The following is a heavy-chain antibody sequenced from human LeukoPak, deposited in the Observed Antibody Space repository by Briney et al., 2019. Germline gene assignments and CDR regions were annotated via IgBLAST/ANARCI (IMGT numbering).Heavy chain of an antibody. V-gene: IGHV3-73*01. CDR3: AGDYNFLTGLNY. D-gene: IGHD3-9*01. J-gene: IGHJ4*02. CDR2: IGRQGDSDAT. CDR1: GLTFSGSG. Sequence: GGSLRLSCAASGLTFSGSGIHWVRQASGKGLEWLGRIGRQGDSDATRYAASLKGKFTISKVDSRNTAYLQMNSLKTEDTAVYYCAGDYNFLTGLNYWGQGTLVTVSS.